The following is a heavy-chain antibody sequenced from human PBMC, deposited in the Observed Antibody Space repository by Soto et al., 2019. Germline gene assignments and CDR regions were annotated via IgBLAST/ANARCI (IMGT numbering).Heavy chain of an antibody. CDR2: ISPYNGNT. J-gene: IGHJ5*02. Sequence: QIQLVQSGAEVKKPGASVRVSCKASGYAFSNYGISWIRQAPGLGLEWMGWISPYNGNTDYAQSLQGRVTMTTDTSTNTAYMELMSLTSDDTAVYYCATSYDSGFDPWGQGTLVTVSS. V-gene: IGHV1-18*04. CDR1: GYAFSNYG. CDR3: ATSYDSGFDP. D-gene: IGHD5-12*01.